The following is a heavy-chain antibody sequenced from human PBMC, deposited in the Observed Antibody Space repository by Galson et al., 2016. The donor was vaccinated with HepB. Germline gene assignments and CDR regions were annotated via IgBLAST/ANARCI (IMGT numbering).Heavy chain of an antibody. CDR1: GYTFNSYG. D-gene: IGHD1-26*01. CDR3: AREQGVGYAMDV. V-gene: IGHV1-18*01. Sequence: SVKVSCKASGYTFNSYGVNWVRQAPGQGLEWMGWISTYSGDTYYAQNLQGRVTMTTDTSTSTAYMELRSLRSDDTAMYYCAREQGVGYAMDVWGQGTTVTVSS. J-gene: IGHJ6*02. CDR2: ISTYSGDT.